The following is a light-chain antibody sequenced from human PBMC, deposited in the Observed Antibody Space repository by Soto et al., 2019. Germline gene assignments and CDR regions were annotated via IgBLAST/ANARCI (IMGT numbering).Light chain of an antibody. V-gene: IGKV1-5*03. Sequence: DIQMTQSPSTLSASVGDRVTITCRASQSINNWLAWYQQKPGKAPKLLIYEAPSLLSGVPSRFSGRGSGTEFALTISSLQPDDFADYYCQQYDSDSSTFGQGTKLDI. J-gene: IGKJ2*01. CDR1: QSINNW. CDR2: EAP. CDR3: QQYDSDSST.